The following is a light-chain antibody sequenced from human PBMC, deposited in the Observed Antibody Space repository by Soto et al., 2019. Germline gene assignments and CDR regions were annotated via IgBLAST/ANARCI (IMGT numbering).Light chain of an antibody. V-gene: IGKV1-5*01. CDR1: QSISSW. J-gene: IGKJ2*01. CDR2: DAS. CDR3: QQYNSYSPYT. Sequence: DIQMTQSPSTLSASVGDRVTITCRASQSISSWLAWYQQKPGKAPKLLIYDASSLQSGVPSRFNGSGSGTEFTLAISSLQPDDFATYYCQQYNSYSPYTFGQGTKVDIK.